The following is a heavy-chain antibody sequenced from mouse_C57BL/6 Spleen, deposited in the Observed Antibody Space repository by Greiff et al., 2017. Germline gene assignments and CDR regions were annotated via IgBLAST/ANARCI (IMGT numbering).Heavy chain of an antibody. V-gene: IGHV5-17*01. CDR1: GFTFSDYG. CDR3: ARNYYGSSYDYYAMDY. D-gene: IGHD1-1*01. J-gene: IGHJ4*01. Sequence: EVKLMESGGGLVKPGGSLKLSCAASGFTFSDYGMHWVRQAPEKGLEWVAYISSGSSTIYYADTVKGRFTISRDNAKNTLFLQMTSLRSEDTAMYYCARNYYGSSYDYYAMDYWGQGTSVTVSS. CDR2: ISSGSSTI.